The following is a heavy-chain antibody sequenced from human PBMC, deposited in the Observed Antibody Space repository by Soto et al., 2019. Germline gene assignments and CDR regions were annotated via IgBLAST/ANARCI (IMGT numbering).Heavy chain of an antibody. CDR1: GGSISSGDYS. CDR2: IYYGGST. CDR3: ARVRREYDNSGPVDY. J-gene: IGHJ4*02. D-gene: IGHD3-22*01. Sequence: SETLSLTCAVSGGSISSGDYSWNWIRQPPGKGLEWIGYIYYGGSTYYNPSLQSRVTMSVDRSRNQFSLELNSVTAADTAVYYWARVRREYDNSGPVDYWGQGTLVTVSS. V-gene: IGHV4-30-2*01.